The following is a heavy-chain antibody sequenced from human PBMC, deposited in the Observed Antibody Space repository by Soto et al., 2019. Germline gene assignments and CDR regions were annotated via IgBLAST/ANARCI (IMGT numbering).Heavy chain of an antibody. J-gene: IGHJ3*02. CDR1: GFTFSSYA. CDR2: MSGSVGGDT. Sequence: GASLRPSCAASGFTFSSYATSWVRQAPGSGLEWVSAMSGSVGGDTYYEDSVKSRFTISRDDSKNTLLLQMNSLRAEDKAVYYCVKDRMAYNSVWDAFDIWGQGTMVTVSS. D-gene: IGHD1-20*01. CDR3: VKDRMAYNSVWDAFDI. V-gene: IGHV3-23*01.